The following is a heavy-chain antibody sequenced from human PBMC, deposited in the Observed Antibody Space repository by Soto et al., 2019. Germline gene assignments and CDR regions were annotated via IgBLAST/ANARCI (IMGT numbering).Heavy chain of an antibody. CDR2: RYYRSKWYN. CDR3: VRQVGNSWLDS. Sequence: PSQTLSLTCVSSGDSVSTNSATWDCSRQSPSRCVEGLGRRYYRSKWYNDYAVSLNGRITINPYTSNNQFSVQLNSVTRDDTAVDYCVRQVGNSWLDSWGQATLITISS. D-gene: IGHD2-2*01. J-gene: IGHJ5*01. V-gene: IGHV6-1*01. CDR1: GDSVSTNSAT.